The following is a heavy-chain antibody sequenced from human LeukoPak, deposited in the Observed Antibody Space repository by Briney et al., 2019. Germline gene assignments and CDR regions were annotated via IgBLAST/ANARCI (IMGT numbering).Heavy chain of an antibody. CDR1: GFTFSSYA. J-gene: IGHJ5*02. Sequence: GGSLRLSCAASGFTFSSYAMHWVRQAPGKGLEWVAVISYDGSNKYYADSVKGRFTISRGNSKNTLYLQMNSLRAEDTAVYYCARPRGQQLVHTAWFDPWGQGTLVTVSS. D-gene: IGHD6-13*01. CDR3: ARPRGQQLVHTAWFDP. V-gene: IGHV3-30*01. CDR2: ISYDGSNK.